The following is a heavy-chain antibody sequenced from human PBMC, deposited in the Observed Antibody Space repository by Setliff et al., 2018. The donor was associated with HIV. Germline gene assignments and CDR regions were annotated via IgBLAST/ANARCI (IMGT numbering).Heavy chain of an antibody. CDR2: MYYRGTT. J-gene: IGHJ4*02. V-gene: IGHV4-39*01. CDR1: GGSIISSSYY. Sequence: PSETLSLTCTVSGGSIISSSYYWGWIRQPPGKGLEWIGTMYYRGTTYNNPSLKSRVTFSADTSKNQFSLNLNSVTATDTAVYYCVRQGLTMNRGVPAPILYYFDYWGQGIL. D-gene: IGHD3-10*01. CDR3: VRQGLTMNRGVPAPILYYFDY.